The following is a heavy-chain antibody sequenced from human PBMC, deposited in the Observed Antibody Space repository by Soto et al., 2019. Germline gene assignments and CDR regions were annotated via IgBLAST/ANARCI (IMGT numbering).Heavy chain of an antibody. CDR2: INPSGGST. CDR3: ARDSSDSYGWWFDP. Sequence: ASVKVSCKASGYTLTSHYMHWVRQAPGQGLEWMGVINPSGGSTRYAQKFQGRVTMTRDTSMSTDYMELSSLRSEDTAVYYCARDSSDSYGWWFDPWGQGTLVTVSS. D-gene: IGHD2-21*02. J-gene: IGHJ5*02. CDR1: GYTLTSHY. V-gene: IGHV1-46*03.